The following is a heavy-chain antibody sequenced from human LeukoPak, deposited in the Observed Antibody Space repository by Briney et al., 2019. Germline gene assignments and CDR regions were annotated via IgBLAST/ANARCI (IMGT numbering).Heavy chain of an antibody. V-gene: IGHV1-8*02. CDR1: GYTLTSYD. Sequence: ASVKVSCKASGYTLTSYDINWVRQATGQGLEWMGWMNPNSGNTGYAQKLQGRVTMTTDTSTSTAYMELRSLRSDDTAVYYCARVLRSGLFDYWGQGTLVTVSS. CDR2: MNPNSGNT. J-gene: IGHJ4*02. D-gene: IGHD6-25*01. CDR3: ARVLRSGLFDY.